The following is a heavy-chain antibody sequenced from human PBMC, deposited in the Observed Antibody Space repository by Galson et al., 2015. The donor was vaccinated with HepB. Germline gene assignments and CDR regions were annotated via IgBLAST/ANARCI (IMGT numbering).Heavy chain of an antibody. CDR1: GYTFTNYG. Sequence: SVKVSCKASGYTFTNYGISWVRQAPGQGLEWMGWINVYNGNTKYAEKFQGRVTMTTDTSTSTAYMELRSLRSDDTAVYYCARESNWDLDAFDIWGQGTMVTVSS. CDR3: ARESNWDLDAFDI. CDR2: INVYNGNT. V-gene: IGHV1-18*01. D-gene: IGHD7-27*01. J-gene: IGHJ3*02.